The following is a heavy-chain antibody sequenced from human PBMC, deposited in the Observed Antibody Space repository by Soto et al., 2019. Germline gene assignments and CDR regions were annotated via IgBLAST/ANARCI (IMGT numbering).Heavy chain of an antibody. J-gene: IGHJ4*01. V-gene: IGHV4-34*01. CDR3: ARGGEVVAANKSTFDD. Sequence: QVQLQQWGAGLLKPSETLSLTCAVYGGSFSGYYWSWIRQPPGEGLEWIGEINHSGSTNYNPSLNSRVTISVDMSKNQFSLNLRSVTAADKAVYYCARGGEVVAANKSTFDDRGQGALVTVSS. CDR1: GGSFSGYY. CDR2: INHSGST. D-gene: IGHD2-15*01.